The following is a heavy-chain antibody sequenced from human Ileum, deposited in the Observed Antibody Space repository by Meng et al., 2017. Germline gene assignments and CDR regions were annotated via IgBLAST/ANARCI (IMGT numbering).Heavy chain of an antibody. CDR2: IHYSGST. CDR1: GASISSYY. Sequence: QVQLQESGPGLVKPSGTLPLTCAVSGASISSYYWTWIRQPPGKGLDWIGYIHYSGSTNYNPSLKSRITMSVDTSKNQVSLKLSSVTAADTAIYYCAAFCSGGSCPDYWGQGTLVTVSS. D-gene: IGHD2-15*01. CDR3: AAFCSGGSCPDY. V-gene: IGHV4-59*01. J-gene: IGHJ4*02.